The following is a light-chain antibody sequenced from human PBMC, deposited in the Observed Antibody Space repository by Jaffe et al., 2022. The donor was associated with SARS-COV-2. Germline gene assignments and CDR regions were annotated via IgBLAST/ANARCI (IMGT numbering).Light chain of an antibody. CDR1: QSISDW. CDR3: QQYNTYQT. CDR2: KAS. Sequence: DIQMTQSPSTLSASVGDRVTITCRASQSISDWLAWYQQKPGKAPKVLIHKASILETGVPSRFSGSGSGTEFTLTISSLQPDDFATYYCQQYNTYQTFGQGTKVESK. J-gene: IGKJ1*01. V-gene: IGKV1-5*03.